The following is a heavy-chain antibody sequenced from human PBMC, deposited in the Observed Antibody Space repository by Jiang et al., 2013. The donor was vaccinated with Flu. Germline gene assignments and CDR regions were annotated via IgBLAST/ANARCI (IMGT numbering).Heavy chain of an antibody. J-gene: IGHJ4*02. D-gene: IGHD3-10*01. CDR3: ATLGLLWFGESSPFDY. CDR1: GYSISSGYY. Sequence: LLKPSETLSLTCTVSGYSISSGYYWGWIRQPPGKGLEWIGSIYHSGSTYYNPSLKSRVTISVDTSKNQFSLKLSSVTAADTAVYYCATLGLLWFGESSPFDYWGQGTLVTVSS. V-gene: IGHV4-38-2*02. CDR2: IYHSGST.